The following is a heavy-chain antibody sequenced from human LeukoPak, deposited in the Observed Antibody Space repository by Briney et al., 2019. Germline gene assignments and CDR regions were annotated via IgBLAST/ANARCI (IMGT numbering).Heavy chain of an antibody. CDR3: ARRNDFDI. Sequence: SETLSLTCTVSGGSITGYHWSWMRQPPGKGLEWIGYIYSTETTEYKPSLKSRVTISADRSKNQFSLKLTSVTAADTAIYYCARRNDFDIWGQGTMVTVSS. V-gene: IGHV4-4*08. J-gene: IGHJ3*02. CDR1: GGSITGYH. CDR2: IYSTETT.